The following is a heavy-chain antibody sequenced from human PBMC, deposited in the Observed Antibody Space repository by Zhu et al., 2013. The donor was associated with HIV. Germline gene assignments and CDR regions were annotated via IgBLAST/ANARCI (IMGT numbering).Heavy chain of an antibody. V-gene: IGHV3-9*01. CDR2: ISWNSGSI. CDR3: AKAQWLLGDDYFDY. D-gene: IGHD6-19*01. J-gene: IGHJ4*02. CDR1: GFTFDDYA. Sequence: EVQLVESGGGLVQPGRSLRLSCAASGFTFDDYAMHWVRQAPGKGLEWVSGISWNSGSIGYADSVKGRFTISRDNAKNSLYLQMNSLRAEDTALYYCAKAQWLLGDDYFDYWGQGTLVTVSS.